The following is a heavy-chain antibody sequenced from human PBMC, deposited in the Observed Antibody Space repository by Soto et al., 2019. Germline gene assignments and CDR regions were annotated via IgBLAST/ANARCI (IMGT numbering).Heavy chain of an antibody. V-gene: IGHV4-34*01. D-gene: IGHD3-3*01. J-gene: IGHJ6*02. CDR1: GGSFSGYY. Sequence: SETLSLTCAVYGGSFSGYYWSWIRQPPGKGLEWIGEINHSGSTNYNPSLKSRVTISVDTSKNQFSLELSSVTAADTAVYYCARGSVTIFGVVIMSNGMDVWGQGTTVTVSS. CDR2: INHSGST. CDR3: ARGSVTIFGVVIMSNGMDV.